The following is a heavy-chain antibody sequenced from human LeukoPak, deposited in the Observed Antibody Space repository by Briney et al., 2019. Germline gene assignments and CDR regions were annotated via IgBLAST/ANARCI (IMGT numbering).Heavy chain of an antibody. D-gene: IGHD4-17*01. Sequence: SPTPSLTCTVFGASISSYYGSSIRQHPGNWLEWVGYISYSGSTNYNPSLKSRVTISVATSTIHFSLKLSSVTAADTAVYYCARGGHYGDYSYYYYGMDVWGQGTTVTVSS. J-gene: IGHJ6*02. CDR3: ARGGHYGDYSYYYYGMDV. V-gene: IGHV4-59*01. CDR2: ISYSGST. CDR1: GASISSYY.